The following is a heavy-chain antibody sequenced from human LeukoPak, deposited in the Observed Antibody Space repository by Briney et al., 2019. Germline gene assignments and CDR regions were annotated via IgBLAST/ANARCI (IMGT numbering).Heavy chain of an antibody. V-gene: IGHV4-59*01. D-gene: IGHD3-16*02. J-gene: IGHJ3*01. Sequence: SRTLSLTCTVSGGSISSYYWSWIRRPPGKGLEWIGDIYYSGSTNYNPSLNSRVTISVDTSKNQFSLKLSSVAAADTAVYYCARASIWDYVWGSYRHTGAFDFWGQGTMVTVSS. CDR2: IYYSGST. CDR1: GGSISSYY. CDR3: ARASIWDYVWGSYRHTGAFDF.